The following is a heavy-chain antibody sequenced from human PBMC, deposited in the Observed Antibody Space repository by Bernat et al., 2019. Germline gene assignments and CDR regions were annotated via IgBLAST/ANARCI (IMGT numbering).Heavy chain of an antibody. Sequence: QVQLQESGPGLVKPSETLSLTCTVSGGSISSYYRSWIRQPPGKGLEWIGYIYYSGSTNYNPSLKSRVTISVDTSKNQFSLKLSSVTAADTAVYYCATFTFGGVPSRYYFDYWGQGTLVTVSS. CDR3: ATFTFGGVPSRYYFDY. V-gene: IGHV4-59*12. D-gene: IGHD3-16*01. CDR1: GGSISSYY. CDR2: IYYSGST. J-gene: IGHJ4*02.